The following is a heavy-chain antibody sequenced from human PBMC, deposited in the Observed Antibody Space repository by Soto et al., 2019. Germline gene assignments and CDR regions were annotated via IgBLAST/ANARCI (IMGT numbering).Heavy chain of an antibody. CDR3: ARRYGGAVDY. CDR2: IYFSGST. Sequence: SETLSLTCTVSGGSISNYYWSWIWQPPGKGLEWIGYIYFSGSTNYNPSLKSRVTFSVDTSKNHFSLKLSFVTAADTAVYYCARRYGGAVDYWGQGTLVTVSS. CDR1: GGSISNYY. J-gene: IGHJ4*02. V-gene: IGHV4-59*08. D-gene: IGHD3-10*01.